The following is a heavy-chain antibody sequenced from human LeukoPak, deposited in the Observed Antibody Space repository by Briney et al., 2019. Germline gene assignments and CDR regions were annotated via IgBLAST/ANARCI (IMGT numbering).Heavy chain of an antibody. CDR3: ASSGPGGWFDP. J-gene: IGHJ5*02. D-gene: IGHD1-1*01. CDR1: GDSVSSNSAG. V-gene: IGHV6-1*01. CDR2: TYYRTKWYN. Sequence: SQTLSLTCAVSGDSVSSNSAGWNWMRQSPSRGREWRGRTYYRTKWYNDNAVSVKSRITNNPDTSNNQFSLPLDSVTPADSAVDYSASSGPGGWFDPWGQGTLVTVSS.